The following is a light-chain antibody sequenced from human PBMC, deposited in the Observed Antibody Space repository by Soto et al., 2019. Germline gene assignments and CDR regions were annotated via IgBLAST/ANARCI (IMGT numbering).Light chain of an antibody. CDR2: GAS. Sequence: EIVLTQSPATLSLSPGERVTLSCRASQSFSSTYLAWYQQKPGQAPRLLIYGASSRATGIPDRFSGGGSGTDFSLTISRLDPEDFAVYYCQQYSSSPITFGQGTRLEIK. J-gene: IGKJ5*01. V-gene: IGKV3-20*01. CDR1: QSFSSTY. CDR3: QQYSSSPIT.